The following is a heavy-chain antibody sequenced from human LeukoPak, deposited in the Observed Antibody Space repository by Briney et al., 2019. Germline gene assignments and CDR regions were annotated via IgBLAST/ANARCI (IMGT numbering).Heavy chain of an antibody. CDR1: GFTFSSYA. CDR2: ISYDGSNK. Sequence: GGSLRLSCAASGFTFSSYAMHWVRQAPGKGLEWVAVISYDGSNKYYADSVKGRFTISRDNSKNTLYLQMNSLRAEDTAVYYCAKDRGDSSSWYHNIYYYYGMDVWGQGTTVTVSS. CDR3: AKDRGDSSSWYHNIYYYYGMDV. D-gene: IGHD6-13*01. J-gene: IGHJ6*02. V-gene: IGHV3-30-3*01.